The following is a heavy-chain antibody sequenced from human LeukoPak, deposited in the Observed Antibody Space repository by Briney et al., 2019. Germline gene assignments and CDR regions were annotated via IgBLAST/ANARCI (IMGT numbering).Heavy chain of an antibody. CDR2: IGGSGGST. J-gene: IGHJ4*02. D-gene: IGHD3-3*01. CDR1: GFTFSSYA. Sequence: GGSLRLSCAASGFTFSSYAMSWVRQAPGKGLEWVSAIGGSGGSTYYADSVKGRFTISRGNSKNTLYLQMKSLRAEDTAVYYCAKVSPDHDFWSTYSYYFDYWGQGTLVTVSS. CDR3: AKVSPDHDFWSTYSYYFDY. V-gene: IGHV3-23*01.